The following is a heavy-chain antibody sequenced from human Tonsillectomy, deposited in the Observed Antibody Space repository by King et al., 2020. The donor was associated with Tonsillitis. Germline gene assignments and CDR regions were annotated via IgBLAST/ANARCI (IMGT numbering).Heavy chain of an antibody. J-gene: IGHJ4*02. CDR1: GFMFSDFY. CDR3: ARDTYYSDNTYDY. D-gene: IGHD3-22*01. V-gene: IGHV3-11*01. Sequence: QLVQSGGGLVKPGGSLRLSCAASGFMFSDFYMSWIRQAPGKGLEWVSYISSRDATTYYADSGKGRFTISRDNAKNSLYLQMNSLRAEDTAVYYCARDTYYSDNTYDYWGQGTLVTVSS. CDR2: ISSRDATT.